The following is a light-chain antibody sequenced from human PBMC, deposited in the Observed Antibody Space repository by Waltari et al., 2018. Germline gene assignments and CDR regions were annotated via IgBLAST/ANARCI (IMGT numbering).Light chain of an antibody. Sequence: EIVLTQSPVTLSLSPGERATRSRRASQRVSRYLACYQQKPGQAPRLLIYDTSSRASGIPARFGGSGFGTDFTLTISSLEPEDFAVYYCLHRSNWPPLFTFGPGTKVDIK. CDR1: QRVSRY. V-gene: IGKV3-11*01. CDR2: DTS. J-gene: IGKJ3*01. CDR3: LHRSNWPPLFT.